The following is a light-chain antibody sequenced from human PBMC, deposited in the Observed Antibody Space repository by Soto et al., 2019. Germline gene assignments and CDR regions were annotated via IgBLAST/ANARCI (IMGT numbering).Light chain of an antibody. CDR2: AAS. Sequence: DLQMTQSPSSLSASVGDRVTITCRASQSISSYLNWYQQKPGKAPKLLIYAASSLQSGVPSRFSGSGSGTDFTLTISSLQPEDFATYYCQQSYSTPPDTFGQGTKLEIK. V-gene: IGKV1-39*01. CDR1: QSISSY. CDR3: QQSYSTPPDT. J-gene: IGKJ2*01.